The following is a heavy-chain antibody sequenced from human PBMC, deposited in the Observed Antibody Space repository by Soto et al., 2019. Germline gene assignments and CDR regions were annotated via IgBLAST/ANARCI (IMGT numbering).Heavy chain of an antibody. Sequence: SETLSLTCTVSGGSISSYYWSWIRQPPGKGLEWIGYIYYSGSTNYSPSLKSRITISVDTSKTQFSLKLSSLTAADTAVYYCARLDSRGFFDSWGQGTLVTVS. J-gene: IGHJ4*02. V-gene: IGHV4-59*08. CDR2: IYYSGST. CDR1: GGSISSYY. CDR3: ARLDSRGFFDS. D-gene: IGHD3-22*01.